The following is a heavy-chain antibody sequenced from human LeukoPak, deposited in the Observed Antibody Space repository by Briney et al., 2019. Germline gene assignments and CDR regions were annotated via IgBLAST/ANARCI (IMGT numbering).Heavy chain of an antibody. J-gene: IGHJ4*02. V-gene: IGHV4-34*01. Sequence: SETLSLTCAVYGGSFSGYYWSWIRQPPGKGLEWIGEINHSGSTNYNPFLKSRVTISVDTSKNQFSLKLSSVTAADTAVYYCARGAFFRYYYDSSGYYYDYWGQGTLVTVSS. CDR2: INHSGST. D-gene: IGHD3-22*01. CDR1: GGSFSGYY. CDR3: ARGAFFRYYYDSSGYYYDY.